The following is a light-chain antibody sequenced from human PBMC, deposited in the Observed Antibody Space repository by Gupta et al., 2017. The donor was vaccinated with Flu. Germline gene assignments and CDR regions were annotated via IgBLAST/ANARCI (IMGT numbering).Light chain of an antibody. CDR3: QQYSHWPPLT. V-gene: IGKV3-15*01. CDR2: DAS. Sequence: ASLSLSPGQRATLSCRTSQSVGADLAWYQQRPGQGPRLLMYDASTRASGSPDRFRGSGSGTDFTLTISSLQSEDSGVYCCQQYSHWPPLTFGGGTKVEI. CDR1: QSVGAD. J-gene: IGKJ4*01.